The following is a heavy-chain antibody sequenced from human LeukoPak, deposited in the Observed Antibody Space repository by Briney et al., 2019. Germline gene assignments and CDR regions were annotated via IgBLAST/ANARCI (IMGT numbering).Heavy chain of an antibody. J-gene: IGHJ2*01. CDR1: GGSISSSSYY. CDR2: IYYSGST. Sequence: KSSETLSLTCTVSGGSISSSSYYWGWIRQPPGKGLEWIGSIYYSGSTYYNPSLKSRVTISVDTSKNQFSLKLSSVTAADTAVYYCARDPTMVRGVINWYFDLWGRGTLVTVSS. CDR3: ARDPTMVRGVINWYFDL. V-gene: IGHV4-39*07. D-gene: IGHD3-10*01.